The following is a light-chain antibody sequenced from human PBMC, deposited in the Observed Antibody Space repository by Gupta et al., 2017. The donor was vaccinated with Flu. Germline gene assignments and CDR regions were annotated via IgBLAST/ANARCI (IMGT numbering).Light chain of an antibody. CDR1: QSVSSY. CDR3: QQRSNCPLT. Sequence: IVLTQSPATLSLSPGERSTLSCRASQSVSSYLAWYQQKPGQAPRLLIYDASNRATGIPARFSGSGSGTEFTLTISSREPEDFAVYYCQQRSNCPLTFGGGTKVEIK. V-gene: IGKV3-11*01. CDR2: DAS. J-gene: IGKJ4*01.